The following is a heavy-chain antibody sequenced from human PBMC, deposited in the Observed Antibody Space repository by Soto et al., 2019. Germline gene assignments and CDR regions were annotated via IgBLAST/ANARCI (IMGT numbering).Heavy chain of an antibody. CDR3: ARDPGDGDYEGYYYYGMDV. Sequence: QVQLQESGPGLVKPSGTLSLTCAVSGGSISSSDWWSWVRQPPGKGLEWIGEIYHSGNTNYNPSHQSRATIALDTSKIQFARRRSSVTAAAAGGYYCARDPGDGDYEGYYYYGMDVWGQGTTVTVSS. J-gene: IGHJ6*02. CDR1: GGSISSSDW. V-gene: IGHV4-4*02. CDR2: IYHSGNT. D-gene: IGHD4-17*01.